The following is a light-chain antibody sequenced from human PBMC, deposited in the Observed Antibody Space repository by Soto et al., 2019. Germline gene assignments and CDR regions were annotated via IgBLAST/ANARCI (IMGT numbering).Light chain of an antibody. CDR1: QGISSW. Sequence: DIQMTQSPSTLSASVVDRVTITCRASQGISSWLAWYQQKPGKAPKLLIYKASSLESGVPSRFSGSGSGTEFTLTISSLQPDDFATYYCQQYNSYPVTFGQGTKLEIK. CDR3: QQYNSYPVT. V-gene: IGKV1-5*03. J-gene: IGKJ2*01. CDR2: KAS.